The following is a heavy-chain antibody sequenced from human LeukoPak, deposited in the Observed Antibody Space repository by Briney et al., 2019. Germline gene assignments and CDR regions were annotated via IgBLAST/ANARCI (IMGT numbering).Heavy chain of an antibody. V-gene: IGHV3-48*01. CDR2: ISSTSRTI. J-gene: IGHJ6*03. CDR1: GFTFSSYN. D-gene: IGHD2-2*01. Sequence: GGSLRLSCAASGFTFSSYNMNWVRQAPGKGLEWVSYISSTSRTICYADSVKGRFTISRDNAKNSLYLEMNSLRAEDTAAYYCAGSSSSWYHFYMDVWGKGTTVTVSS. CDR3: AGSSSSWYHFYMDV.